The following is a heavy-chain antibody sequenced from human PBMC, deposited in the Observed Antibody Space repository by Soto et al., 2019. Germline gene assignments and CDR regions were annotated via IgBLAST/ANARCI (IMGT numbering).Heavy chain of an antibody. CDR3: ARAGGSGSFYYYYGMDV. Sequence: GGSLRLSCAASGFTFSSYSMNWVRQAPGKGLEWVSSISSSSSYIYYADSVKGRFTISRDNAKNSLYLQMNSLRAEDTAVYYCARAGGSGSFYYYYGMDVWGQGTTVTVSS. J-gene: IGHJ6*02. V-gene: IGHV3-21*01. D-gene: IGHD3-10*01. CDR2: ISSSSSYI. CDR1: GFTFSSYS.